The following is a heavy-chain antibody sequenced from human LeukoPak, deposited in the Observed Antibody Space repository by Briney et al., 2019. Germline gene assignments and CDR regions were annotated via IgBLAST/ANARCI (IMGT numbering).Heavy chain of an antibody. CDR2: MNPNSGNT. V-gene: IGHV1-8*01. CDR1: GYTFTSYD. D-gene: IGHD6-25*01. J-gene: IGHJ6*02. CDR3: ARGVRSGPGYYYYGMDV. Sequence: WASVKVSCTASGYTFTSYDINWVRQATGQGLEWMGWMNPNSGNTGYAQKFQGRVTMTRNTSISTAYMELSSLRSEDTAVYYCARGVRSGPGYYYYGMDVWGQGTTVTVSS.